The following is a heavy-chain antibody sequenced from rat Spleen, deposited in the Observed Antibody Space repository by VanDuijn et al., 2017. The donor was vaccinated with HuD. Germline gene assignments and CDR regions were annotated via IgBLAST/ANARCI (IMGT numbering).Heavy chain of an antibody. D-gene: IGHD4-3*01. CDR3: ARSTVGAPFAY. J-gene: IGHJ3*01. CDR1: GFSLTSYN. Sequence: QVQLKESGPGLVQPSQTLSLTCTVAGFSLTSYNVHWVRQPPGKGLEWMGVIWNTGGTRYNSALKSRLSISRDTSKSQVLLKMNSLQTEDTAMYFCARSTVGAPFAYWGQGTLVTVSS. V-gene: IGHV2-41*01. CDR2: IWNTGGT.